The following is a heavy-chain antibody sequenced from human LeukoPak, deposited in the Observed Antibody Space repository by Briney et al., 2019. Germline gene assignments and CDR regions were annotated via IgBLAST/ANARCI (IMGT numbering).Heavy chain of an antibody. J-gene: IGHJ5*02. CDR2: MYGDMSDI. CDR1: GVKGSDSC. CDR3: ARDLGLRGST. Sequence: GGGLRLSWDVSGVKGSDSCMRWGRHIPGKGLVWASRMYGDMSDISYADSVKGRFTISRDNAKNTVYLQMNSLRGEDTAVYYCARDLGLRGSTWGQGTLVTVSS. D-gene: IGHD4-23*01. V-gene: IGHV3-74*01.